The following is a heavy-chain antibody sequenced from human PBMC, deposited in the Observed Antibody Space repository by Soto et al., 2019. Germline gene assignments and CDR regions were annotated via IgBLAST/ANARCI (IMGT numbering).Heavy chain of an antibody. CDR2: IRSSDRTI. CDR3: ARDSAFSFDY. J-gene: IGHJ4*02. CDR1: GFSFSTYS. V-gene: IGHV3-48*01. Sequence: DVQLVESGGGLVQPGGSMRLSCSVSGFSFSTYSMNWVRQAPGKGLEWVSYIRSSDRTIYYADSVKGRFTISSDNAENSLYLQMNGLTAEDTAVYYCARDSAFSFDYWGQGALVTVSS.